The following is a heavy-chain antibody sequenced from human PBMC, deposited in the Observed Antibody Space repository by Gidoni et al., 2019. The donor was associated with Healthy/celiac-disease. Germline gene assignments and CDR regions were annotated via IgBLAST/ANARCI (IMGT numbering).Heavy chain of an antibody. V-gene: IGHV3-49*02. J-gene: IGHJ6*03. Sequence: SSEPGKGLEWVGCIRSKAYGGTTEYAAPVKGRFTISRDDSKSIAYLQMNSMKTEDTAVYYCTREMLAAANRRPGDYYYYYMDVWGKGTTVTVSS. CDR3: TREMLAAANRRPGDYYYYYMDV. CDR2: IRSKAYGGTT. D-gene: IGHD6-13*01.